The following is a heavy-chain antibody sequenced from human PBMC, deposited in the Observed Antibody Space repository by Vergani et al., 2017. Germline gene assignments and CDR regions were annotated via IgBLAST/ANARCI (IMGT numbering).Heavy chain of an antibody. CDR2: ISYDGTQK. J-gene: IGHJ1*01. Sequence: QVHLVESGGGVVQLGRPLRLSCVVLGFTSSYYGLHWVRQAPGKGLEGVAVISYDGTQKYYADSVKGRFTISRDNSKSTLYLQMNSLRTEDTAVYYCATKSCGTPGCQIGYFREWGQGTLVTVSS. CDR3: ATKSCGTPGCQIGYFRE. D-gene: IGHD1-1*01. V-gene: IGHV3-30*03. CDR1: GFTSSYYG.